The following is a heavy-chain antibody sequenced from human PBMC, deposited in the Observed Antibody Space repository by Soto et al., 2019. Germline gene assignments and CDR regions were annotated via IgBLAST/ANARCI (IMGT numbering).Heavy chain of an antibody. J-gene: IGHJ4*02. CDR3: AKGSNWNYKGSFDY. CDR1: GFTFSSYG. Sequence: PGGSLRLSCAASGFTFSSYGMHWVRQAPGKGLEWVAVISYDGSNKYYADSVKGRFTISRDNSKNTLYLQMNSLRAEDTAVYYCAKGSNWNYKGSFDYWGQGTLVTVS. CDR2: ISYDGSNK. V-gene: IGHV3-30*18. D-gene: IGHD1-7*01.